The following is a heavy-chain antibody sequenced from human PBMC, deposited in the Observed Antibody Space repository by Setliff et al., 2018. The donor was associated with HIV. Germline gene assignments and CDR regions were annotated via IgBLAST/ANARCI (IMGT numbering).Heavy chain of an antibody. CDR3: AREGISGSYFDY. CDR1: GYTLTGYY. D-gene: IGHD1-26*01. V-gene: IGHV1-2*06. Sequence: ASVKVSCKASGYTLTGYYMNWVRQAPGQGLEWMGRINPASGDTNYAQKFQGRVTMTRDTSISTAYMELSRLKSDDAAAYYCAREGISGSYFDYWGQGTLVTVSS. CDR2: INPASGDT. J-gene: IGHJ4*02.